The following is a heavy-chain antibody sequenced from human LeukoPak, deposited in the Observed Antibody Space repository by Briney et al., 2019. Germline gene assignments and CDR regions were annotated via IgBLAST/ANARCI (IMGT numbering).Heavy chain of an antibody. CDR2: ISGSGGST. CDR3: AKILHWFGEFNWFDP. D-gene: IGHD3-10*01. J-gene: IGHJ5*02. CDR1: GFTFSSYA. V-gene: IGHV3-23*01. Sequence: GGSLRLSCAASGFTFSSYAMSWVRQAPGKGLEWVSAISGSGGSTYYADSVKGRFTISRDNSKNTLYLQMNSLRAEDTAVYYCAKILHWFGEFNWFDPWGQGTLVTVSS.